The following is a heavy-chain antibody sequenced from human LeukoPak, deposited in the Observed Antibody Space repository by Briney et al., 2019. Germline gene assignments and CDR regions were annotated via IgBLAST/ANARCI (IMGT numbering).Heavy chain of an antibody. CDR1: GGSFSGYY. CDR2: INHSGST. Sequence: SETLSLTCAVYGGSFSGYYWSWIGQPPGKGLEWVGEINHSGSTNYNPSLKSRVTISVDTSKNQFSLKLSSVTAADTAVYYCARDFVDILTGYYYFDYWGQGTLVTVSS. J-gene: IGHJ4*02. V-gene: IGHV4-34*01. CDR3: ARDFVDILTGYYYFDY. D-gene: IGHD3-9*01.